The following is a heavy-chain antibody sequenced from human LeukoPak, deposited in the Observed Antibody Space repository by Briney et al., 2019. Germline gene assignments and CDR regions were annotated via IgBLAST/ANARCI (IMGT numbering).Heavy chain of an antibody. D-gene: IGHD3-10*01. V-gene: IGHV4-34*01. CDR2: INHSGST. CDR1: GGSFSGYY. Sequence: PSETLSLTCAVYGGSFSGYYWSWIRQPPGKRLEWIGEINHSGSTNYNPSLKSRVTISVDTSKNQFSLKLSSVTAADTAVYYCARHLRITMVRGAPRGFDYWGQGTLVTVSS. CDR3: ARHLRITMVRGAPRGFDY. J-gene: IGHJ4*02.